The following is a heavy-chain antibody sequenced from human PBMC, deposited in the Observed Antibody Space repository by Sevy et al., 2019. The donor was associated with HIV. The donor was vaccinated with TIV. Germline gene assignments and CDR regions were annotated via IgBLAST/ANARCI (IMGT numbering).Heavy chain of an antibody. D-gene: IGHD6-19*01. CDR2: IRYSGST. V-gene: IGHV4-39*01. CDR1: GASISSSGYY. CDR3: AGPTLTYSSGWSYYDY. Sequence: SETLSLTCSVSGASISSSGYYWGWIRQPPGKVLEWIASIRYSGSTFYNPSLRSRVTISADTSKNQFSLKLNSVTAADTARYYCAGPTLTYSSGWSYYDYWGQGTVVTVSS. J-gene: IGHJ4*02.